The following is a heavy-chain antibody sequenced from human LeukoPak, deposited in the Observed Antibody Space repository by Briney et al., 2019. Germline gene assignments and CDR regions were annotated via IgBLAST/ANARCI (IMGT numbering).Heavy chain of an antibody. CDR3: VKGVGPRAPNGRVFEY. CDR1: GFTFSSYG. CDR2: ISYDGSNK. V-gene: IGHV3-30*18. D-gene: IGHD1-26*01. J-gene: IGHJ4*02. Sequence: GGSLRLSCAASGFTFSSYGMHWVRQAPGKGLEWVAVISYDGSNKYYADSVRGRFTISRDNSKNTLFLQMNTLRVDDTAVYYCVKGVGPRAPNGRVFEYWGQGALVTVSS.